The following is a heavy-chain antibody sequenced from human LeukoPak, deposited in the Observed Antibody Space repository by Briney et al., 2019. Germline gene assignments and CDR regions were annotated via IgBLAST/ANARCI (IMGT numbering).Heavy chain of an antibody. D-gene: IGHD3-10*01. V-gene: IGHV1-69*01. CDR1: GGTFSSYA. CDR3: ARKGALWFGELFHYMDV. CDR2: IIPIFGTA. Sequence: SVKLSCKASGGTFSSYAISWVRQAPGQGLEWMGGIIPIFGTANYAQKFKGRVTITADESTSTAYMELSSLRSEDTAVYYCARKGALWFGELFHYMDVWGKGTTVTVSS. J-gene: IGHJ6*03.